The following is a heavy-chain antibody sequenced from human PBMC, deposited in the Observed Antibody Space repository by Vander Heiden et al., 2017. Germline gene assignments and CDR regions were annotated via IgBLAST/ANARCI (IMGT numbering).Heavy chain of an antibody. CDR1: GGSISSYY. D-gene: IGHD3-10*01. J-gene: IGHJ4*02. V-gene: IGHV4-59*01. Sequence: QVQLHESRPGLVKPSETLSLTCTVSGGSISSYYWSWIRQPPGKGLEWIGYIYYSGSTNYNASLKSRVTISVDTSKNQFSLKLTSVTAADTAVYYCARSRLTMIRGVVTPGGFDYWGQGTLVTVSS. CDR2: IYYSGST. CDR3: ARSRLTMIRGVVTPGGFDY.